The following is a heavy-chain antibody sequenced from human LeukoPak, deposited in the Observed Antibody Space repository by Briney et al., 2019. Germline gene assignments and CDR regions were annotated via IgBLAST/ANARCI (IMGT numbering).Heavy chain of an antibody. D-gene: IGHD1-26*01. V-gene: IGHV3-66*01. Sequence: GGSLRLSCAASGFTVSSNYMSWVRQAPGKGLEWVSVNSGGYTYYADSVKGRFTISRDNSKNTLYLQMNSLRAEDTAVYYCAKDHLIGIVGATGAPYFDYWGQGTLVTVSS. CDR3: AKDHLIGIVGATGAPYFDY. J-gene: IGHJ4*02. CDR2: NSGGYT. CDR1: GFTVSSNY.